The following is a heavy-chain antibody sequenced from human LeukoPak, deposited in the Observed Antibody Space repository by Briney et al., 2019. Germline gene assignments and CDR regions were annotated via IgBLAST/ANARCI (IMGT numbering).Heavy chain of an antibody. V-gene: IGHV3-21*01. CDR2: ISSSSSYI. CDR3: ARSYAQADAFDI. D-gene: IGHD1-26*01. J-gene: IGHJ3*02. Sequence: GGSLRLSCAASGFTFSSYCMYWVRQAPGKGLEWVSSISSSSSYIYYADSVKGRFTISRDNAKNSLYLQMNSLRAEDTAVYYCARSYAQADAFDIWGQGTMVTVSS. CDR1: GFTFSSYC.